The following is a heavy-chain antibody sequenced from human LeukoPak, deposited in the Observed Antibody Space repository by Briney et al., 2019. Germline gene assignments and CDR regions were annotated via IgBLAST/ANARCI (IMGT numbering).Heavy chain of an antibody. V-gene: IGHV3-30*02. CDR1: GFTFSNYD. CDR3: ARPTAGFDY. J-gene: IGHJ4*02. CDR2: IRYDGSNK. D-gene: IGHD4-11*01. Sequence: GGSLRLSCAASGFTFSNYDMHWVRQAPGKGLERVAFIRYDGSNKYYGDSVKGRFTISRDNSKNTLYLQMNSLRAEDTAVYYCARPTAGFDYWGQGTLVTVSS.